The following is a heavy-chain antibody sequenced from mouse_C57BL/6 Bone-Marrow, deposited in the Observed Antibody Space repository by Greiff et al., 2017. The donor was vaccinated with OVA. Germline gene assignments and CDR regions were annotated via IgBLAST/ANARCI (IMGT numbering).Heavy chain of an antibody. J-gene: IGHJ2*01. CDR1: GYTFTSYW. V-gene: IGHV1-69*01. D-gene: IGHD1-1*01. CDR2: IDPSYSYT. Sequence: QVQLKQPGAELVMPGASVKLSCKASGYTFTSYWMHWVKQRPGQGLEWIGEIDPSYSYTNYNQKFKGKSTLTVDKSSSTAYMQLSSLTSEDSAVYYCARRIYYGSSYGLFDYWGQGTTLTVSS. CDR3: ARRIYYGSSYGLFDY.